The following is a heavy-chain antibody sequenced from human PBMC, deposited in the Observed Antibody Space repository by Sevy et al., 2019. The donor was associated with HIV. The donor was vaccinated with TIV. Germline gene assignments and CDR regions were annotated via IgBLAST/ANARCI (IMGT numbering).Heavy chain of an antibody. CDR3: VKDLAGPGRRYFDY. J-gene: IGHJ4*02. Sequence: GGSLRLSCTASGFTFSNFGMHWVRRVPVKGLEWVTFIRYDGSDKDYAASVKGRFTISRDDSKNTLYLQMDSLRPEDTAIYYCVKDLAGPGRRYFDYWGQGTLVTVSS. V-gene: IGHV3-30*02. D-gene: IGHD6-13*01. CDR1: GFTFSNFG. CDR2: IRYDGSDK.